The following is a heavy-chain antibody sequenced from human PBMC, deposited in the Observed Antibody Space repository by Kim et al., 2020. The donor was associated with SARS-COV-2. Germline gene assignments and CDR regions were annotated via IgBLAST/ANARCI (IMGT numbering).Heavy chain of an antibody. Sequence: GGSLRLSCAASGFTFSNHWMHWVRRDPGKGLLWVALISNDGTSTRYADSVMGRGTISRDNGKNTLFLQLNSLRADDTAVYYCVRDGRTAVDYVYHGMDVWGRRTTISLAS. CDR3: VRDGRTAVDYVYHGMDV. CDR1: GFTFSNHW. D-gene: IGHD3-16*01. CDR2: ISNDGTST. V-gene: IGHV3-74*01. J-gene: IGHJ6*04.